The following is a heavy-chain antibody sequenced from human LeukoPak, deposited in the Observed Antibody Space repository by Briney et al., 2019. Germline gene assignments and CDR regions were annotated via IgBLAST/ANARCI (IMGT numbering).Heavy chain of an antibody. CDR2: ISWNSGSI. J-gene: IGHJ6*02. CDR1: GFTFDDYA. CDR3: AKGVVAARYYYYGMDV. Sequence: GGSLRLSCAASGFTFDDYAMHWVRQAPGKGLEWVSGISWNSGSIGYADSVKGRFTISRDNAKNSLYLQMNSLRAEDTALYYCAKGVVAARYYYYGMDVWGQGTTVTVSS. D-gene: IGHD2-15*01. V-gene: IGHV3-9*01.